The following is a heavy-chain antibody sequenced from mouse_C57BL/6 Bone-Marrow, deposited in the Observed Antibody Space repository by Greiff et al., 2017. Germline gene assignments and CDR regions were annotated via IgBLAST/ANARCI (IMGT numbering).Heavy chain of an antibody. V-gene: IGHV5-12*01. CDR3: ARHSAYYSKYSAMDY. D-gene: IGHD2-5*01. CDR1: GFTFSDYY. Sequence: EVKLVESGGGLVQPGGSLKLSCAASGFTFSDYYMYWVRQTPEKRLEWVAYISNGGGSTYYPDTVKGRFTISRDTAKNTLYLQMSRLKSEDTAMYYCARHSAYYSKYSAMDYWGQGTSVTVSS. CDR2: ISNGGGST. J-gene: IGHJ4*01.